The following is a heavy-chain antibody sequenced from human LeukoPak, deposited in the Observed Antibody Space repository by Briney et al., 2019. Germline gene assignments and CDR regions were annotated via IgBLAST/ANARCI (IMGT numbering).Heavy chain of an antibody. D-gene: IGHD2-2*01. Sequence: GGSLRLSCAASGLSFSFYAMSWVRQAPGKGLEWVSSISGGGAGTYYADSVRGRFTISRDNSKNTLYLQMNSLRAEDTAVYYCAKASQYQLPGYFDYWGQGTLVTVSS. CDR1: GLSFSFYA. CDR2: ISGGGAGT. J-gene: IGHJ4*02. CDR3: AKASQYQLPGYFDY. V-gene: IGHV3-23*01.